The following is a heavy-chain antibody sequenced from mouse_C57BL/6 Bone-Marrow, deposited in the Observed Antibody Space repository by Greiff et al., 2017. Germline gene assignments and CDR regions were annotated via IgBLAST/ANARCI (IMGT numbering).Heavy chain of an antibody. V-gene: IGHV14-4*01. D-gene: IGHD1-2*01. CDR2: IDPENGDT. CDR3: TTFIATAELNFDY. CDR1: GFNIKDDD. Sequence: VQLVESGAELVRPGASVKLSCTASGFNIKDDDMHWVRQRPEKGLEWIGWIDPENGDTEYASKFQGKATITADTASNTAYLQISSLTSEDTAVYYCTTFIATAELNFDYWDQGTTLTVTA. J-gene: IGHJ2*01.